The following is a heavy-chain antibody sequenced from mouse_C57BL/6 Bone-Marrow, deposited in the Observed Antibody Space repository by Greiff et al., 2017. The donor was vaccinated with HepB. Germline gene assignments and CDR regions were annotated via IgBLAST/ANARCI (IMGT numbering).Heavy chain of an antibody. CDR1: GFNIKDDY. D-gene: IGHD1-1*01. CDR2: IDPENGDT. J-gene: IGHJ4*01. CDR3: TIDYGSSYDAMDY. Sequence: VHVKQSGAELVRPGASVKLSCTASGFNIKDDYMHWVKQRPEQGLEWIGWIDPENGDTEYASKFQGKATITADTSSNTAYLQLSSLTSEDTAVYYCTIDYGSSYDAMDYWGQGTSVTVSS. V-gene: IGHV14-4*01.